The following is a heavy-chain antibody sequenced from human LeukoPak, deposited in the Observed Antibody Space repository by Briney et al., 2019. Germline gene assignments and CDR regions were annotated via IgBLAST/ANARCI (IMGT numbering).Heavy chain of an antibody. Sequence: SETLSLTCAVYGGSFSGYYWSWIRQPPGKGLEWIGEINHSGSTNYNPSLKSRVTISVDTSKNQFSLKLSSVTAADTAVYYCARLLPIAAAGTPYYYYYGMDVWAKGPRSPSP. J-gene: IGHJ6*02. CDR1: GGSFSGYY. CDR3: ARLLPIAAAGTPYYYYYGMDV. V-gene: IGHV4-34*01. CDR2: INHSGST. D-gene: IGHD6-13*01.